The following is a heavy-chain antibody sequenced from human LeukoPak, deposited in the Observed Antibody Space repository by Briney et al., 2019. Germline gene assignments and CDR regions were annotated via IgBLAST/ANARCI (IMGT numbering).Heavy chain of an antibody. CDR3: ARGIGDY. V-gene: IGHV3-30-3*01. Sequence: QPGGSLRLSCAASGFTFSSYAMHWVRQAPGKGLEWVAVISYDGSNKYYADSVKGRFTISRDNSKNTLYLQMNSLRAEDTAVYYCARGIGDYWGQGTLVTVSS. CDR2: ISYDGSNK. D-gene: IGHD2-15*01. CDR1: GFTFSSYA. J-gene: IGHJ4*02.